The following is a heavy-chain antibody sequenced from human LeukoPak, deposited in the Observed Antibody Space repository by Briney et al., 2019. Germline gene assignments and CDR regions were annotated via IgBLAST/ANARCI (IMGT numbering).Heavy chain of an antibody. CDR2: INHSGST. V-gene: IGHV4-34*01. J-gene: IGHJ6*02. CDR3: ARFSRIQLWATYYYGMDV. CDR1: GGSFSGYY. Sequence: SETLSLTCAVYGGSFSGYYWSWLRQPPGKGLEWIGEINHSGSTNYNPSLKSRVTISVDTSKNQFSLKLSSVTAADTAVYYCARFSRIQLWATYYYGMDVWGQGTTVTVSS. D-gene: IGHD5-18*01.